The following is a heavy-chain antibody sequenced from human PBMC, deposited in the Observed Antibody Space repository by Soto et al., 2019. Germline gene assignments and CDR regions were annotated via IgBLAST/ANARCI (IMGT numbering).Heavy chain of an antibody. V-gene: IGHV1-3*01. J-gene: IGHJ3*02. D-gene: IGHD1-26*01. CDR3: ARGGGSYYMKYAFDI. Sequence: KFQGRVTITRDTSASTAYMELSSLRSEDTAVYYCARGGGSYYMKYAFDIWGQGTMVTVSS.